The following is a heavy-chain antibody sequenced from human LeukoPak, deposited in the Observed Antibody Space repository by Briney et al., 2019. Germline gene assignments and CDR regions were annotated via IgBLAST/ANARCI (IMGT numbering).Heavy chain of an antibody. J-gene: IGHJ3*02. CDR2: IYYSGST. D-gene: IGHD3-22*01. V-gene: IGHV4-61*01. CDR3: ASRYYYDSSGSIPGAFDI. CDR1: GYSISSGYY. Sequence: SETLSLTCTVSGYSISSGYYWGWIRQPPGKGLEWIGYIYYSGSTNYNPSLKSRVTISVDTSKNQFSLKLSSVTAADTAVYYCASRYYYDSSGSIPGAFDIWGQGTMVTVSS.